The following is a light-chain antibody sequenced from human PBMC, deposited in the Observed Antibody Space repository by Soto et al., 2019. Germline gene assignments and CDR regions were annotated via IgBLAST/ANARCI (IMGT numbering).Light chain of an antibody. CDR2: DTS. Sequence: EIVLTQSPATLSSSPGEKATLSCRASQTVTYKLAWYQHRPGQAPRLLIYDTSNRSTGIPARFSGSGSARAFTLMLNRREPEDFAVYDGQQPTSWPRAFG. CDR3: QQPTSWPRA. J-gene: IGKJ3*01. CDR1: QTVTYK. V-gene: IGKV3-11*02.